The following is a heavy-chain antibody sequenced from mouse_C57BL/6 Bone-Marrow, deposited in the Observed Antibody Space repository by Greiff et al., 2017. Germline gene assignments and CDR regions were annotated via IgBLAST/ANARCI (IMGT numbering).Heavy chain of an antibody. J-gene: IGHJ3*01. CDR2: IAPSDSYT. V-gene: IGHV1-50*01. Sequence: QVQLQQPGAELVKPGASVKLSCKASGYTFTSYWMQWVKQRPGQGLEWIGEIAPSDSYTNYNQKFKGKATLTVDTSSSTAYMQLSSLTSEDSAVYYCAIYGNYGGFAYWGQGTLVTVSA. CDR3: AIYGNYGGFAY. D-gene: IGHD2-1*01. CDR1: GYTFTSYW.